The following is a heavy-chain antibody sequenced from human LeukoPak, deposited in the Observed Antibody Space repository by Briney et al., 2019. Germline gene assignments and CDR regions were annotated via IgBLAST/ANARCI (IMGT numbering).Heavy chain of an antibody. J-gene: IGHJ6*02. D-gene: IGHD6-19*01. V-gene: IGHV3-48*04. CDR1: GFTFSSYS. Sequence: GGSLRLSCAASGFTFSSYSMNWVRQAPGKGLEWVSYISSSGSTIYYADSVKGRFTISRDNAKNSLYLQMNSLRAEDTAVYYCAREVAVAGNDYGMDVWGQGTTVTVSS. CDR3: AREVAVAGNDYGMDV. CDR2: ISSSGSTI.